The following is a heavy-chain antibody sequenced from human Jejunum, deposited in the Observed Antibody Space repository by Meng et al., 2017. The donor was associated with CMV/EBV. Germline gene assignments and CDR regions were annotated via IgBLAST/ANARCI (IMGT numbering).Heavy chain of an antibody. V-gene: IGHV3-74*01. CDR2: INSDGFST. Sequence: SCPASGFPFSTHYMHWVRQAPGKGLVWLSRINSDGFSTTYADSVKGRFTISRDNAKNTLFLQMNSLTDEDTAKYYCAKEGDYDSFDHWGQGTLVTVSS. CDR3: AKEGDYDSFDH. CDR1: GFPFSTHY. D-gene: IGHD5-12*01. J-gene: IGHJ4*02.